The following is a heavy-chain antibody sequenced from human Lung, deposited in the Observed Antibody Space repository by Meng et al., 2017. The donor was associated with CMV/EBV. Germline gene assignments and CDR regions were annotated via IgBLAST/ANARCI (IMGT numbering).Heavy chain of an antibody. V-gene: IGHV3-72*01. CDR3: ADLAEAFGMDV. CDR1: GFTFSDHH. J-gene: IGHJ6*02. D-gene: IGHD6-19*01. CDR2: IKKKADSYTT. Sequence: GGSXRLXXAASGFTFSDHHMDWVRQAPGRGLEWVGEIKKKADSYTTHYAASVKGRFTISRDDSKNSVYLQLSSLKTEDSAVYYCADLAEAFGMDVWGQGTTLTVSS.